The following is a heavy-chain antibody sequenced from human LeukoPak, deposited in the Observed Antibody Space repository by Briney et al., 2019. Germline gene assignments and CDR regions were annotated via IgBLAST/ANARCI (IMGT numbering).Heavy chain of an antibody. J-gene: IGHJ4*02. V-gene: IGHV5-51*01. CDR1: GYNFSSYW. CDR2: IYTGDSDT. CDR3: ARLNYSSGYGY. D-gene: IGHD6-19*01. Sequence: GESLKISCKGSGYNFSSYWIAWVRQMPGKGLEWMGIIYTGDSDTKYSPSFQGQVTISADKSTSTAYLQWSSLKASDTAMYYCARLNYSSGYGYWGQGTLVTASS.